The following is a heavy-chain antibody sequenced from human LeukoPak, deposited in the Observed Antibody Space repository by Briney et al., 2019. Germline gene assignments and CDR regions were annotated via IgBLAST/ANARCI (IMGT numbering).Heavy chain of an antibody. D-gene: IGHD6-13*01. J-gene: IGHJ4*02. CDR1: GFTFDTYA. Sequence: PGGSLRLSCAASGFTFDTYAMTWVRQAPGKGLEWVSAISGSGGSTYYADSVKGRFTISRDNSNNTLYLQMNSLRAEGTAVYYCAKATYSSSWYYFDYWGQGALVTVSS. V-gene: IGHV3-23*01. CDR3: AKATYSSSWYYFDY. CDR2: ISGSGGST.